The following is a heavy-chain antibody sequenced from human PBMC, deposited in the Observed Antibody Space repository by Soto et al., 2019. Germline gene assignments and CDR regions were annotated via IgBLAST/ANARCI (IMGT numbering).Heavy chain of an antibody. Sequence: QVQLVESGGGVVQPGRSLRLSCAASGFTFSSYGMHWVRQAPGKGLEWVAVISYDGSNKYYADSVKGRFTISRDNSKNTLYLQMNSLRAEDTAVYYCAKDLGWELRTGYYGMDVWGQGTTVTVSS. CDR2: ISYDGSNK. J-gene: IGHJ6*02. CDR3: AKDLGWELRTGYYGMDV. D-gene: IGHD1-26*01. CDR1: GFTFSSYG. V-gene: IGHV3-30*18.